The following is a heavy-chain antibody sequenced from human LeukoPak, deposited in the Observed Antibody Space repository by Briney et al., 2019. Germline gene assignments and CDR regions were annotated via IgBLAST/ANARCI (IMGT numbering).Heavy chain of an antibody. J-gene: IGHJ3*02. CDR1: GGSFSGYY. CDR2: INHSGST. CDR3: ARDKRWLQPNAFDI. V-gene: IGHV4-34*01. D-gene: IGHD5-24*01. Sequence: SETLSLTCAVYGGSFSGYYWSWIRQPPGKGLEWIGEINHSGSTNYNPSLKSRVTISVDTSKNQFSLKLSSVTAADTAVYYCARDKRWLQPNAFDIWGQGTMVTVSS.